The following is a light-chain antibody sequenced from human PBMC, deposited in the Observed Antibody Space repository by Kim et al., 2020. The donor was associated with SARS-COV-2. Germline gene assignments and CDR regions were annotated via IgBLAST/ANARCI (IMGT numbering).Light chain of an antibody. CDR2: DAS. CDR1: QTVSNSY. V-gene: IGKV3-20*01. Sequence: ENVLTQSPGTLSLSPGERATLSCRASQTVSNSYLAWYQQKPGQAPRLLIYDASSRATDIPDRFSGSGSGTDFTLTISRLEPEDFAVYYCQQYGRSSWTFGQGTKVDIK. J-gene: IGKJ1*01. CDR3: QQYGRSSWT.